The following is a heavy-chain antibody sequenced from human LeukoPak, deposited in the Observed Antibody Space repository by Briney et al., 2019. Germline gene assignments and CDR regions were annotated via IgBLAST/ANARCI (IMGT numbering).Heavy chain of an antibody. J-gene: IGHJ6*02. V-gene: IGHV3-21*01. CDR2: ISSSSSYI. CDR1: GFTFSSYS. CDR3: ARDQGGYYDSSGSYGMDV. Sequence: GGSLRLSCAASGFTFSSYSMNWVRQAPGKGLEWVSSISSSSSYIYYADSVKGRFTISRDNAKNSLYLQMNSLRAEDTAVYYCARDQGGYYDSSGSYGMDVWGQGTTVTVSS. D-gene: IGHD3-22*01.